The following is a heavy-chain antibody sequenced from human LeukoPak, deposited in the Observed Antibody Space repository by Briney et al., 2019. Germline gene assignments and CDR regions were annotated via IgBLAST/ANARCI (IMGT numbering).Heavy chain of an antibody. V-gene: IGHV3-23*01. CDR3: AKDMGDFWSGCYANNNWFDP. Sequence: GGSLRLSCAASGFTFSSYAMSWVRQAPGKGLEWVSAISGSGGSTYYADSVKGRFTISRDNSKNTLYLQMNSLRAEDTAVYYCAKDMGDFWSGCYANNNWFDPWGQGTLVTVSS. D-gene: IGHD3-3*01. J-gene: IGHJ5*02. CDR1: GFTFSSYA. CDR2: ISGSGGST.